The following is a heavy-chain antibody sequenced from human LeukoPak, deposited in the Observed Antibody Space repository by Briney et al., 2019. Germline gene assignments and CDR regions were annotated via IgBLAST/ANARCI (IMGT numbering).Heavy chain of an antibody. CDR2: ISGSGGST. D-gene: IGHD2-15*01. V-gene: IGHV3-23*01. CDR1: GFTFSSYA. J-gene: IGHJ3*02. CDR3: AKDLWSGGSCCDAFDI. Sequence: PGASLRLSCAASGFTFSSYAMSWVRQAPGKGLEWFSGISGSGGSTYYADAVKGRFTISRDNSKNTLYLQMNSLRVEDTAVYYCAKDLWSGGSCCDAFDIWGQGTMVTVSS.